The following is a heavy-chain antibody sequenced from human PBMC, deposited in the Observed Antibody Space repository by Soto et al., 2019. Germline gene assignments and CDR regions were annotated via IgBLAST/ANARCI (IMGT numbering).Heavy chain of an antibody. V-gene: IGHV3-30-3*01. CDR1: GFTFSSYA. J-gene: IGHJ6*02. CDR2: ISYDGSNK. CDR3: ARSGSAARKYYYYYYGMDV. D-gene: IGHD2-2*01. Sequence: GGSLRLSCAASGFTFSSYAMHWVRQAPGKGLEWVAVISYDGSNKYYADSVKGRFTISRDNSKNTLYLQMNSLRAEDTAVYYCARSGSAARKYYYYYYGMDVWGQGTTVTVSS.